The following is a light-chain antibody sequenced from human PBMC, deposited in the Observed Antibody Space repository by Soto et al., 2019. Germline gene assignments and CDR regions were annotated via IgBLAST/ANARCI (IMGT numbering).Light chain of an antibody. CDR1: SSDVGNYNL. CDR3: CSYAGSSTYV. CDR2: EGN. V-gene: IGLV2-23*01. Sequence: QSVLTQPASVSGSPGQSITISCTGASSDVGNYNLVSWYQQHPGKAPKIMIYEGNKRPSGVSNRFSGYKFGKTASLTISGLQAEDEAEYHCCSYAGSSTYVFGTGTKVTVL. J-gene: IGLJ1*01.